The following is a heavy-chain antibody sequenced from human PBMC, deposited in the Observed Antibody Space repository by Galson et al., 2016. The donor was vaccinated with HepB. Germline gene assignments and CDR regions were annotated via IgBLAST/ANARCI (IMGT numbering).Heavy chain of an antibody. CDR3: ARDAGGGYDPSFPEY. V-gene: IGHV3-30*03. CDR2: ISYDGGHE. D-gene: IGHD5-12*01. CDR1: GFTFSHFG. J-gene: IGHJ4*02. Sequence: SLRLSCAASGFTFSHFGMHWVRQAPGKGLEWVAFISYDGGHEYHADAVKGRFTIARDNSRTTLFLQMTSLRPEDTAVYYCARDAGGGYDPSFPEYWGQGALVAVSS.